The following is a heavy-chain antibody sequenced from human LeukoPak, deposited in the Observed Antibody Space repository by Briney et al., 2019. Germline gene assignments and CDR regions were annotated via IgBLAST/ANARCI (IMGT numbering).Heavy chain of an antibody. CDR3: ARDPRSSYDILTGYYIANWFDP. J-gene: IGHJ5*02. CDR1: GGTFSSYA. CDR2: IIPIFGTA. V-gene: IGHV1-69*13. D-gene: IGHD3-9*01. Sequence: SVKVSCKASGGTFSSYAISWVRQAPGQGLEWMGGIIPIFGTANYAHKFQGRVTITADESTSTAYMELSSLRSEDTAVYYCARDPRSSYDILTGYYIANWFDPWGQGTLVTVSS.